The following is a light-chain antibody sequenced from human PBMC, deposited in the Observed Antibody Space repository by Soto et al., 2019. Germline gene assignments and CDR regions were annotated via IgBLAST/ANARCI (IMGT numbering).Light chain of an antibody. V-gene: IGKV1-39*01. CDR2: AAS. CDR3: QQSYGTLYT. J-gene: IGKJ2*01. Sequence: DIQMTQSPSSLSASVGDRVTITCRASQSINRLLNWYQQKPGKAPKLLIYAASSLQSGVSSRFSGSGSGTDFTLTIGSLQPEDFATYYCQQSYGTLYTFGKGTKLEIK. CDR1: QSINRL.